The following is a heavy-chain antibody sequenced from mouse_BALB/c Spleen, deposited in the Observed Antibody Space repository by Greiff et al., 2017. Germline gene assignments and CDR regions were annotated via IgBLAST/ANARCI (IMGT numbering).Heavy chain of an antibody. J-gene: IGHJ4*01. CDR3: ARGGSSFYYAMDY. V-gene: IGHV5-17*02. CDR2: ISSGSSTI. Sequence: DVQLVESGGGLVQPGGSRKLSCAASGFTFSSFGMHWVRQAPEKGLEWVAYISSGSSTIYYADTVKGGFTISRDIPKNTLFLQMTSLRSEDTAMYYCARGGSSFYYAMDYWGQGTSVTVSS. D-gene: IGHD1-1*01. CDR1: GFTFSSFG.